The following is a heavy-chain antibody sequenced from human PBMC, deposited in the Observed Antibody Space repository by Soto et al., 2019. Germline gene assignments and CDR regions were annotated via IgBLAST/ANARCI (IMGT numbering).Heavy chain of an antibody. V-gene: IGHV1-2*04. Sequence: ASVTVSCKASGYTFTGYYMHWVRQAPGQGLEWMGWINPNSGGTNYAQKFQGWVTMTRDTSISTAYMELSRLRSDDTAIYYCARYFDWPSGFDIWGQGTMVTVSS. CDR1: GYTFTGYY. CDR2: INPNSGGT. D-gene: IGHD3-9*01. CDR3: ARYFDWPSGFDI. J-gene: IGHJ3*02.